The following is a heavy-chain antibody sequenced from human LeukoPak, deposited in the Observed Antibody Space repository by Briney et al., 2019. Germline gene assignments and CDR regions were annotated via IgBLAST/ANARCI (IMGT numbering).Heavy chain of an antibody. CDR3: ARAPGRPDIVVDRWYFDY. V-gene: IGHV4-59*01. CDR1: GGSISSYY. J-gene: IGHJ4*02. CDR2: IYYSGST. Sequence: PSETLSLTRTVSGGSISSYYWSWIRQPPGKGLEWIGYIYYSGSTNYSPSLKSRVTISVDTSKNQFSLKLSSVTAADTAVCYCARAPGRPDIVVDRWYFDYWGQGTLVTVSS. D-gene: IGHD2-21*01.